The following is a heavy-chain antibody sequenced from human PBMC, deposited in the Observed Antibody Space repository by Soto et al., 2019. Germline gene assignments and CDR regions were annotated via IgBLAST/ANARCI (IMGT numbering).Heavy chain of an antibody. Sequence: SETLSLTCAVSGASISSGGYSWSWIRQPPGKGLEWIGYIYHSGSTYYNPSLKSRVTISVDRSKNQFSLKLSSVTAADTAVYYCARGYCSSPSCYGMDVWGQGTTVTVS. CDR1: GASISSGGYS. CDR3: ARGYCSSPSCYGMDV. J-gene: IGHJ6*02. CDR2: IYHSGST. V-gene: IGHV4-30-2*01. D-gene: IGHD2-2*01.